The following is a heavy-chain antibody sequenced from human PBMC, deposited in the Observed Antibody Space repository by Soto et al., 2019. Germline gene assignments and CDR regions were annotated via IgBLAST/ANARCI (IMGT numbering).Heavy chain of an antibody. V-gene: IGHV5-10-1*01. Sequence: GESLKISCKGSGYSFTSYWISWVRQMPGKGLEWMGRIDPSDSYTNYSPSFQGHVTISADKSISTAYLQWSSLKASDTAMYYCARHDSSGYYTITLDYWGQGTLVTVSS. CDR2: IDPSDSYT. CDR1: GYSFTSYW. D-gene: IGHD3-22*01. CDR3: ARHDSSGYYTITLDY. J-gene: IGHJ4*02.